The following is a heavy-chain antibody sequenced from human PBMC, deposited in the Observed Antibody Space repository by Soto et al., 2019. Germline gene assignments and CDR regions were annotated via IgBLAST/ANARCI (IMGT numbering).Heavy chain of an antibody. CDR2: IIPIFGTA. D-gene: IGHD3-10*01. CDR1: GGTFSSYA. V-gene: IGHV1-69*01. CDR3: ARGRNMVRDVMNY. Sequence: QVQLVQSGAEVKKPGSSVKVSCKASGGTFSSYAISWVRQAPGQGLEWMGGIIPIFGTANYAQKIQVRVRITEDASTSTAYMALSRLRSEATVVYYCARGRNMVRDVMNYWGQGTLVTVSS. J-gene: IGHJ4*02.